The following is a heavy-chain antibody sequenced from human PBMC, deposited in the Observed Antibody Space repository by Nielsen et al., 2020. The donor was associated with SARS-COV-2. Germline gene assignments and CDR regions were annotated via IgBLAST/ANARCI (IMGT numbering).Heavy chain of an antibody. D-gene: IGHD3-10*01. Sequence: SLKISCAASGFTFDDYAMHWVRQAPGKGLEWVSGISWNSGSIGYADSVKGRFTISRDNAKNSLYLQMNSLRAEDTALYYCARGGGFGELGLDYWGQGTLVTVSS. CDR2: ISWNSGSI. CDR1: GFTFDDYA. CDR3: ARGGGFGELGLDY. V-gene: IGHV3-9*01. J-gene: IGHJ4*02.